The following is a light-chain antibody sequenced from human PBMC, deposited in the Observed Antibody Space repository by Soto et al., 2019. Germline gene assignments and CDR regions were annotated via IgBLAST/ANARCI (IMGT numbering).Light chain of an antibody. CDR3: QQYNDWPSMYT. Sequence: EIVMTQSPATLSVSPGERATLSCRASQSFDSNLAWYQQKPGQAPMLLIFGASTRASGVPARFSGSGSGTEFALTISGLQSEDFAVYYCQQYNDWPSMYTFGQGTKLEMK. V-gene: IGKV3-15*01. CDR2: GAS. CDR1: QSFDSN. J-gene: IGKJ2*01.